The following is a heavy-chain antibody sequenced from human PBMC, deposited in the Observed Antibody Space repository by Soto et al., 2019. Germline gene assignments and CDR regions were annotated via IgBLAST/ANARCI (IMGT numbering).Heavy chain of an antibody. D-gene: IGHD2-21*01. CDR1: GAALNSGNYY. CDR2: IYVTGAV. J-gene: IGHJ5*02. Sequence: SETLSLTCSVPGAALNSGNYYWSWIRQVPGKGLEWIGHIYVTGAVDYNPSLRDRITISQDTSERQFSLNLRLVTAADTAVYYCARLRIATNNYKWFDPWGQGTLVTSPQ. V-gene: IGHV4-31*03. CDR3: ARLRIATNNYKWFDP.